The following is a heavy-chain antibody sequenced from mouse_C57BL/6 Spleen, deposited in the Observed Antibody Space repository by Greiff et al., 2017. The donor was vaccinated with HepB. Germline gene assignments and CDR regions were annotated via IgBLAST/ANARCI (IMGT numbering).Heavy chain of an antibody. V-gene: IGHV1-52*01. J-gene: IGHJ2*01. CDR2: IDPSDSET. CDR3: AIDGNPSYFDY. D-gene: IGHD2-1*01. Sequence: VQLQQSGAELVRPGSSVKLSCKASGYTFTSYWMHWVKQRPIQGLEWIGNIDPSDSETHYNQKFKDKATLTVDKSSSTAYMQLSSLTSEDSAVYYCAIDGNPSYFDYWGQGTTLTVSS. CDR1: GYTFTSYW.